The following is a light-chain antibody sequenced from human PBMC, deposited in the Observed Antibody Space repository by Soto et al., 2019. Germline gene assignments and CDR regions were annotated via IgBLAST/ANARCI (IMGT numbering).Light chain of an antibody. J-gene: IGLJ1*01. V-gene: IGLV2-14*01. Sequence: QSVLTQPASVSGSPGQSITISCTGTSSDVGGYNYVSWYQQHPGKAPKLMIYDVSNRPSGVSNRFSGSKSGNTASLTISGLQAEDEANYYCRSYTSSSTLFGTGTKVTVL. CDR2: DVS. CDR1: SSDVGGYNY. CDR3: RSYTSSSTL.